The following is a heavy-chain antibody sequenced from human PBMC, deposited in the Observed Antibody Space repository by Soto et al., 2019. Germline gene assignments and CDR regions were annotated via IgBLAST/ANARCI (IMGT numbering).Heavy chain of an antibody. CDR2: IRNKVDSYQT. CDR1: GLTFSASA. D-gene: IGHD2-21*01. CDR3: CRHGARWGSCDY. V-gene: IGHV3-73*01. J-gene: IGHJ4*02. Sequence: PGGSLRLSCAASGLTFSASAMHWVRQAPGKGLEWVGRIRNKVDSYQTVYAAPVNGRFTISRDDSKNMAYLQMNSLTTEDTAVYYCCRHGARWGSCDYWGQGTRVTVSS.